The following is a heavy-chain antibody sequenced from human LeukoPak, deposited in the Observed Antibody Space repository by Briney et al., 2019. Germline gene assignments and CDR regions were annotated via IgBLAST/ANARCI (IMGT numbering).Heavy chain of an antibody. V-gene: IGHV4-59*01. Sequence: SETLSLTCTVSGGSISIYYWSWIRQPPGKGLEWIGYIYYSGSTNYNPSLKSRVTISVDTSKNQFSLKLSSVTAADTAVYYCARGSRDGYNVWGQGTLVTVSS. CDR1: GGSISIYY. CDR3: ARGSRDGYNV. D-gene: IGHD5-24*01. J-gene: IGHJ4*02. CDR2: IYYSGST.